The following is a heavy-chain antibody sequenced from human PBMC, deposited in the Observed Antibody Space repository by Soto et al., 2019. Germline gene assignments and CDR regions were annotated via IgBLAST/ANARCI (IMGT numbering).Heavy chain of an antibody. CDR2: ISGSGGST. CDR1: GFTFSSYA. D-gene: IGHD6-19*01. CDR3: AKDMGSSAWYPFDC. Sequence: VGSLRLSCAASGFTFSSYAMNWVRQAPGKGLEWVSAISGSGGSTYYADSVKGRFTISRDNSKNTLYLQVNSLRAEDTAVYYCAKDMGSSAWYPFDCWGQGTLVTVSS. J-gene: IGHJ4*02. V-gene: IGHV3-23*01.